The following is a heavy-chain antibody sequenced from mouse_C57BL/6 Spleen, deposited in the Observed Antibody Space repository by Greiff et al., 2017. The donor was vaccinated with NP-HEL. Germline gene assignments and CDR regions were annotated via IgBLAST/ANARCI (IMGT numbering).Heavy chain of an antibody. CDR1: GFTFSDYG. J-gene: IGHJ1*03. CDR2: ISSGSSTI. V-gene: IGHV5-17*01. Sequence: EVKLVESGGGLVKPGGSLKLSCAASGFTFSDYGMHWVRQAPEKGLEWVAYISSGSSTIYYADTVKGRFTISRDNAKNTLFLQMTSLRSEDTAMYYCARRYDGYPLWYFDVWGTGTTVTVSS. CDR3: ARRYDGYPLWYFDV. D-gene: IGHD2-3*01.